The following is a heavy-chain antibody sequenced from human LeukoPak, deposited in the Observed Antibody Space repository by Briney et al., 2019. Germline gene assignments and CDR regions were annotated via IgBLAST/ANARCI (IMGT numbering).Heavy chain of an antibody. V-gene: IGHV3-23*01. CDR3: AKGSSYYDYVWGSYRPYYFDY. Sequence: GGSLRLSCAASGFTFSSYAMSWVRQAPGKGLEWVSAISGSGGSTYYADSVKGRFTISRDNSKNTLYLQMNSLRAEDTAVHYCAKGSSYYDYVWGSYRPYYFDYWGQGTLVTVSS. CDR1: GFTFSSYA. CDR2: ISGSGGST. J-gene: IGHJ4*02. D-gene: IGHD3-16*02.